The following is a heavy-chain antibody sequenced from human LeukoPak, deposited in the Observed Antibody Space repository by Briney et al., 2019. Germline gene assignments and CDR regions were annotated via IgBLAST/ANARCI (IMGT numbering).Heavy chain of an antibody. V-gene: IGHV3-30*01. Sequence: GGSLRLSCAASGFTFSSYAMHWVRQAPGKGLEWVAVISYDGSNKYYADSVKGRFTISRDNSKNTLYLQMNSLRAEDTAAYYCARPSTKDYDSSGYYGAFDIWGQGTMVTVSS. CDR3: ARPSTKDYDSSGYYGAFDI. CDR1: GFTFSSYA. CDR2: ISYDGSNK. J-gene: IGHJ3*02. D-gene: IGHD3-22*01.